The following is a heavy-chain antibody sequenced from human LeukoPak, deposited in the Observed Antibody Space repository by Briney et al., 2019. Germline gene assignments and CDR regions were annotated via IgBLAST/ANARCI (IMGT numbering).Heavy chain of an antibody. Sequence: ASVKVSCKASGYTFASYDINWVRQATGQGLEWMGWMSPDSGNIGYAQKFQGRVTITRNTSISTAYMELSSLRSEDTAVYFCARRLGLRWDLQAFDIWGQGTMVTVSS. CDR1: GYTFASYD. D-gene: IGHD4-23*01. CDR3: ARRLGLRWDLQAFDI. CDR2: MSPDSGNI. J-gene: IGHJ3*02. V-gene: IGHV1-8*03.